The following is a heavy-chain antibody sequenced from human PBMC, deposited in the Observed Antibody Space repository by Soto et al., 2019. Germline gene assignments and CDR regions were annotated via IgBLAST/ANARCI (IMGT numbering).Heavy chain of an antibody. CDR3: ARPLVVVAATGDAFDI. V-gene: IGHV4-39*01. Sequence: QLQLQESGPGLVKPSETLSLTCTVSGGSISSSSYYWGWIRQPPGKGLEWIGSIYYSGSTYYNPSLKSRVTISVATSTHQFSLKLGSVPAADTAVYYCARPLVVVAATGDAFDIWGQGTMVTVSS. CDR2: IYYSGST. CDR1: GGSISSSSYY. D-gene: IGHD2-15*01. J-gene: IGHJ3*02.